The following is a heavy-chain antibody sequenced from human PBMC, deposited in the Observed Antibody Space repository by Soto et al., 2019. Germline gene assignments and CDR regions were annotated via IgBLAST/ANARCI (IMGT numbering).Heavy chain of an antibody. CDR3: VRGGGYDAFDH. V-gene: IGHV4-30-2*06. CDR2: INHFEST. D-gene: IGHD5-12*01. CDR1: GASISYGGFS. Sequence: QLQLQESGSGVVRTSETLSLTCTVFGASISYGGFSWSWIRQSPRKGLEWIGYINHFESTYFHPSFKSRLSMSIDRNRNMFSLNLSSVTAADMAVYYCVRGGGYDAFDHWGQGVPVTVSS. J-gene: IGHJ4*02.